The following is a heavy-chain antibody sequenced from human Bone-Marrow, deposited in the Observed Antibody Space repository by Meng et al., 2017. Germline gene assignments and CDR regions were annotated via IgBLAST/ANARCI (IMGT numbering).Heavy chain of an antibody. CDR2: ISTYNGYT. J-gene: IGHJ5*02. Sequence: ASVKVSCKASGYTFTGYYMHWVRQAPGQGLEWMGWISTYNGYTNYAQKLQGRLTMTTDTSTTTAYMELRSLRSDDTAVYYCARVSAKYCSGGSCYSWFDPWGQGTLVTVSS. D-gene: IGHD2-15*01. CDR3: ARVSAKYCSGGSCYSWFDP. CDR1: GYTFTGYY. V-gene: IGHV1-18*04.